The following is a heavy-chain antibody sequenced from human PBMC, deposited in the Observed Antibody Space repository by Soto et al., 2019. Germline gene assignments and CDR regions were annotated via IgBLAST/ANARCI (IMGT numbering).Heavy chain of an antibody. CDR1: GGSFSGYY. Sequence: TSETLSLTCAVYGGSFSGYYWSWIRQPPGKGLEWIGEINHSGSTNYNPSLKSRVTISVDTSKNQFSLKLSSVTAADTAVYYCARRARIVVVPAAIVGNWFDPWGQGTLVTVSS. V-gene: IGHV4-34*01. D-gene: IGHD2-2*02. CDR3: ARRARIVVVPAAIVGNWFDP. J-gene: IGHJ5*02. CDR2: INHSGST.